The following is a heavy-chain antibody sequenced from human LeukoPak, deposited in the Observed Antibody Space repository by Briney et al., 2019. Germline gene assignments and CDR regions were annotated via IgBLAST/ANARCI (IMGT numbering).Heavy chain of an antibody. CDR3: AREDNYYDSSGYLNWFDP. J-gene: IGHJ5*02. V-gene: IGHV3-48*03. D-gene: IGHD3-22*01. CDR1: GFTFSSYE. Sequence: PGGSLRLSCAASGFTFSSYEMNWVRQAPGKGLEWVSYISSSGSTIYYADSVKGRFTISRDNAKNSLYLQMNSLRAEDTAVYYCAREDNYYDSSGYLNWFDPWGQGTLFTVSS. CDR2: ISSSGSTI.